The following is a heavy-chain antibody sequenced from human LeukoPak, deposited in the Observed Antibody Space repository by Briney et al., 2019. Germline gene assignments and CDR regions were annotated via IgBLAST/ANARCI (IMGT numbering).Heavy chain of an antibody. CDR2: IYTGDNT. CDR3: AREMYGDD. D-gene: IGHD2-8*01. J-gene: IGHJ4*02. V-gene: IGHV3-53*04. CDR1: GFTVRSHY. Sequence: GGSLRLSCAASGFTVRSHYMSWVRQAPGKGLEWVSVIYTGDNTYYADFVKGRFTISRHNSKNTVYLQMNSLRPEDTAVYYCAREMYGDDWGQGTLVTVSS.